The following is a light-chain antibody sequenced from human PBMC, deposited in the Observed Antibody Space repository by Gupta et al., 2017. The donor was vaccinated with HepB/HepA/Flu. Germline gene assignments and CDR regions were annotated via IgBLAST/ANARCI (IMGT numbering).Light chain of an antibody. CDR3: CSYAGSGTYV. J-gene: IGLJ1*01. CDR2: EVT. V-gene: IGLV2-23*02. Sequence: QSALTQPASVSGSPGQSITISCTGTSSDVGFYELVSWFQQHPGKAPKFLIFEVTKRPSGVSPRFSGSRSGNTASLTISGLQAEDEADYYCCSYAGSGTYVFGSGTRVTVL. CDR1: SSDVGFYEL.